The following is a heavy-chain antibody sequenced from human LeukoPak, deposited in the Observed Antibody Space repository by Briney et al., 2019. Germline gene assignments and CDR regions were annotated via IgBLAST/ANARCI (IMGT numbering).Heavy chain of an antibody. CDR3: AREMGIAYFDY. V-gene: IGHV1-18*04. CDR2: ISAYNGNT. Sequence: GASVKVSCKASGHTFIGNYMHWVRQAPGQGLEWMGWISAYNGNTNYAQKLQGRVTMTTDTSTSTAYMELRSLRSDDTAVYYCAREMGIAYFDYWGQGTLVTVSS. CDR1: GHTFIGNY. J-gene: IGHJ4*02. D-gene: IGHD7-27*01.